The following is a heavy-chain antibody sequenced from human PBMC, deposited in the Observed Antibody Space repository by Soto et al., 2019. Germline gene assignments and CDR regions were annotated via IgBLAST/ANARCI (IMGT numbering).Heavy chain of an antibody. V-gene: IGHV1-24*01. J-gene: IGHJ5*02. Sequence: GASVKVSCKVSGYTLTELSMHWVREAPGKGLEWMGGFDPEDGETIYAQKFQGRVTMTEDTSTDTAYMELSGLRSEDTAVYYCATELRNPDHGNWFDPWGQGTLVTVSS. CDR2: FDPEDGET. CDR3: ATELRNPDHGNWFDP. CDR1: GYTLTELS.